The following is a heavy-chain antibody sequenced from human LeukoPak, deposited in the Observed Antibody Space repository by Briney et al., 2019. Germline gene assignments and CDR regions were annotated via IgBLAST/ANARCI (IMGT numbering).Heavy chain of an antibody. D-gene: IGHD2-2*03. CDR3: ARGVDIVVVPAATNWFDP. CDR2: IIPISGTA. Sequence: ASVKVSCKASGGTFSSYAISWVRHAPRQGLEWVGGIIPISGTANYAQKFQGRVTITADESTSTAYMELSSLRSEDTAVYYCARGVDIVVVPAATNWFDPWGQGTLVTVSS. J-gene: IGHJ5*02. V-gene: IGHV1-69*13. CDR1: GGTFSSYA.